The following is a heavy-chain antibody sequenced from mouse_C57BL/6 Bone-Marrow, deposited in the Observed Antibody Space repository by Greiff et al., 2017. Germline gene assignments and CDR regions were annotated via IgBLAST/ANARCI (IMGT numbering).Heavy chain of an antibody. J-gene: IGHJ3*01. Sequence: VKLVESGAELVRPGASVTLSCKASGYTFTDYEMHWVKQTPVHGLEWIGAIDPETGGTAYNQKFKGKAILTADKSSSTAYMELRSLTSEDSAVYYCTREVITTGWFAYWGQGTLVTVSA. D-gene: IGHD1-1*01. CDR1: GYTFTDYE. CDR3: TREVITTGWFAY. CDR2: IDPETGGT. V-gene: IGHV1-15*01.